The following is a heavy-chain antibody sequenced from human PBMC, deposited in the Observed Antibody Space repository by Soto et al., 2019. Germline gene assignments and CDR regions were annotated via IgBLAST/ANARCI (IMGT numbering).Heavy chain of an antibody. CDR3: AREETGDQKALDI. D-gene: IGHD7-27*01. V-gene: IGHV3-7*03. Sequence: GGSLRLSCAASGFTFSSYWMSWVRKAPGKGLEWVANIKQDGSEKYYLDSVKGRFTISRDNAKNSLYLQMNSLRAEDTAVYYCAREETGDQKALDIWGQGTMVTVSS. CDR1: GFTFSSYW. J-gene: IGHJ3*02. CDR2: IKQDGSEK.